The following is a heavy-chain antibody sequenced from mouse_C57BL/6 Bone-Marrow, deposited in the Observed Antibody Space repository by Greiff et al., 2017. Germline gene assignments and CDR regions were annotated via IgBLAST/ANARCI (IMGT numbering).Heavy chain of an antibody. CDR3: AKPPYYYGSSYLYFDV. D-gene: IGHD1-1*01. CDR1: GYTFTSYW. V-gene: IGHV1-69*01. J-gene: IGHJ1*03. CDR2: IDPSDSYT. Sequence: VQLQQPGAELVMPGASVKLSCKASGYTFTSYWMHWVKQRPGQGLEWIGEIDPSDSYTNYNQKFKGKSTLTVDKSSSTAYMQLRILTSKDSAVYYCAKPPYYYGSSYLYFDVWGTGTTVTVSS.